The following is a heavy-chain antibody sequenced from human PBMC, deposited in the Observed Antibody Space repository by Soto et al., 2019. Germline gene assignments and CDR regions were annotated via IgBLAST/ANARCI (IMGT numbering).Heavy chain of an antibody. Sequence: EEQLVESGGGLIEPGGSLTLSCAASGFSSSDAWMNWVRQTPEKGLEWVGRIKSKADGGTTDYAEPVKGRFTVSRDDSKNTVYLQMNSLKCEDTAVYYCTKDPRIGGRGFHYWGQGTLVTVSS. CDR3: TKDPRIGGRGFHY. J-gene: IGHJ4*02. V-gene: IGHV3-15*01. D-gene: IGHD2-15*01. CDR2: IKSKADGGTT. CDR1: GFSSSDAW.